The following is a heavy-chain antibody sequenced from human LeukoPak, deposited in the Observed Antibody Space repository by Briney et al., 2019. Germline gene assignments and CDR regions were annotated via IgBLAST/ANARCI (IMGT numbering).Heavy chain of an antibody. CDR3: ARERPDIVVVVAASLRFDY. CDR2: ISAYNGNT. Sequence: VASVKVSCKASGYTFTSYGISWVRQAPGQGLEWMGWISAYNGNTNYAQKLQGRVTMTTDTSTSTAYMELRSLRSDDTAVYYCARERPDIVVVVAASLRFDYWGQGTLVTVSS. CDR1: GYTFTSYG. V-gene: IGHV1-18*01. D-gene: IGHD2-15*01. J-gene: IGHJ4*02.